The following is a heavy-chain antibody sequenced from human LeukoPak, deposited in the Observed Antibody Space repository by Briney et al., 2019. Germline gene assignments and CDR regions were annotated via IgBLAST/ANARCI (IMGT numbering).Heavy chain of an antibody. V-gene: IGHV4-4*02. CDR3: ARGYFLLAATTGFDP. CDR1: GGSISTTSW. Sequence: SETLSLTCAVSGGSISTTSWWSWVRQPPGKGLEWIGEIYYSGGTNYNPSLKSRVTISVDKSKNRFSLKLSSVTAADTAVYYCARGYFLLAATTGFDPWGQGTLVTVSS. J-gene: IGHJ5*02. D-gene: IGHD1-26*01. CDR2: IYYSGGT.